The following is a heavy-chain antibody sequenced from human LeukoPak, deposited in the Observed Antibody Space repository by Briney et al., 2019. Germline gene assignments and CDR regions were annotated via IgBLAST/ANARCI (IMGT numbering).Heavy chain of an antibody. J-gene: IGHJ6*03. CDR2: ISAYNGNT. CDR3: ARYRRPNLIYYYYMDV. V-gene: IGHV1-18*01. CDR1: GYTFTSYG. Sequence: ASVKVSCKASGYTFTSYGISWVRQAPGQGLEWMGWISAYNGNTNYAQKLQGRVTMTTDTSTSTAYMELRSLRSDDTAVYYCARYRRPNLIYYYYMDVWGKGTTVTVSS.